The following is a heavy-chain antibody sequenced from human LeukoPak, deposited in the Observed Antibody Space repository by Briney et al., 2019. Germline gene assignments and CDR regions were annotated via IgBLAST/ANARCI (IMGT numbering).Heavy chain of an antibody. CDR2: IYYSGST. D-gene: IGHD3-3*01. CDR3: ARGPDFWSDKTIDY. V-gene: IGHV4-59*01. CDR1: GGSISSYY. J-gene: IGHJ4*02. Sequence: PSETLSLTRTVSGGSISSYYWSWIRQPPGKGLEWIGYIYYSGSTNYNPSLKSRVTISVDTSKNQFSLKLSSVTAADTAVYYCARGPDFWSDKTIDYWGQGTLVTVSS.